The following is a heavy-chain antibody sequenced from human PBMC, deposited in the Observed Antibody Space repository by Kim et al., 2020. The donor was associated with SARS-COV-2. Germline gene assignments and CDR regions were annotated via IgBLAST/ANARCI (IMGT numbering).Heavy chain of an antibody. V-gene: IGHV3-23*03. CDR3: ANHFGSTGYWKYFDY. CDR2: IYSGGTST. CDR1: GFTFSSYA. J-gene: IGHJ4*02. D-gene: IGHD3-22*01. Sequence: GGSLRLSCAASGFTFSSYAMSWVRQVPGKGLEWVSVIYSGGTSTYYADSVKGRFTISRDNSKNTLYLQLNSLRAEDTAVYYCANHFGSTGYWKYFDYWGQGTLVTVSS.